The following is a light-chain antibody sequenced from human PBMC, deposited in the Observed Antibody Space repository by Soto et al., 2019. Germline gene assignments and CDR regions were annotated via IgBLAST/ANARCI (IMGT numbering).Light chain of an antibody. CDR2: EVS. Sequence: QSALTQPASVSGSPGQSITISCTGTSSGVGGYNYVSWYQQHPGKAPKVMIYEVSNRPSGVSNRFSGSKSGNTASLTISGLQAEDEADYYCSSYTSSNTWVFGGGTKLTVL. CDR3: SSYTSSNTWV. CDR1: SSGVGGYNY. J-gene: IGLJ3*02. V-gene: IGLV2-14*01.